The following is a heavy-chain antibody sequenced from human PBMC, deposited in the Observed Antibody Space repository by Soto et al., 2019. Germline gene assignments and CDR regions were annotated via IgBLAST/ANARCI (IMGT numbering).Heavy chain of an antibody. V-gene: IGHV3-21*01. Sequence: EVQLVESGGGLVKPGGSLRLSCVGSGFTFRSYTMNWVRQAPGKGLEWVSGIRGFSPYTFYSDSVKGRFTISRDNAKNCLYLQMNSMTAEDTAVYDCARARRSAAHDSYYNAMAVWGQGTTVTFSS. D-gene: IGHD1-1*01. CDR2: IRGFSPYT. CDR3: ARARRSAAHDSYYNAMAV. CDR1: GFTFRSYT. J-gene: IGHJ6*02.